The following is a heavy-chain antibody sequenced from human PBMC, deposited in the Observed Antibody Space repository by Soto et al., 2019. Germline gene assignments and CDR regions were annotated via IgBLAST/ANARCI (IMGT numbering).Heavy chain of an antibody. V-gene: IGHV4-39*01. CDR3: ARLEGLATISYYFDY. D-gene: IGHD3-9*01. CDR2: IYYRGNT. Sequence: QLQLQESGPGLVKPSETLSLTGSVSGDSINSDNYYWGWIRQPPGKGLEWIGSIYYRGNTYYNPSLKTRVTISLDKSKSQFSLKLNSVTAADSAVYFCARLEGLATISYYFDYWGQGTLVTVSS. CDR1: GDSINSDNYY. J-gene: IGHJ4*02.